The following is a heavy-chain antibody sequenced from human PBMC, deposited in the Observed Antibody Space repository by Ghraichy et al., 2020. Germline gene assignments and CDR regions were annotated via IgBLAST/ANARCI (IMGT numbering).Heavy chain of an antibody. CDR2: IYYSGST. Sequence: SETLSLTCTVSGGSISSYYWSWIRQPPGKGLEWIGYIYYSGSTNYNPSLKSRVTISVDTSKNQFSLKLSSVTAADTAVYYCARGNEDYGDYVGDAFDIWGQGTMVTVSS. J-gene: IGHJ3*02. D-gene: IGHD4-17*01. CDR1: GGSISSYY. CDR3: ARGNEDYGDYVGDAFDI. V-gene: IGHV4-59*01.